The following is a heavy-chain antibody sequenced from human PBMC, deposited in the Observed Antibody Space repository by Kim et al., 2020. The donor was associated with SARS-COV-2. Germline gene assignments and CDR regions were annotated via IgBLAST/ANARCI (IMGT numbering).Heavy chain of an antibody. CDR3: ARVQYYEFWSVYPFDY. V-gene: IGHV3-21*01. J-gene: IGHJ4*02. Sequence: VKGRFTISRDNDNNSLYLQMNSLRAEDTDVYYCARVQYYEFWSVYPFDYWGQGTLVTVSS. D-gene: IGHD3-3*01.